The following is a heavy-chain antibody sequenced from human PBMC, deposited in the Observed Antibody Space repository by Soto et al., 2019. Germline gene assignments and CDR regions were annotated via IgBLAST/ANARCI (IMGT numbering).Heavy chain of an antibody. J-gene: IGHJ4*02. V-gene: IGHV3-72*01. Sequence: GGSLRLSCAASGLSFSDHYMDWVRQAPGRGLEWVGRIRNRANSYATGYAASVEGRFTISREDSKNSLYLQMNSLKIEDTAVYYCASSWFGVSKYFDYWGQGILVTVSS. D-gene: IGHD3-10*01. CDR3: ASSWFGVSKYFDY. CDR1: GLSFSDHY. CDR2: IRNRANSYAT.